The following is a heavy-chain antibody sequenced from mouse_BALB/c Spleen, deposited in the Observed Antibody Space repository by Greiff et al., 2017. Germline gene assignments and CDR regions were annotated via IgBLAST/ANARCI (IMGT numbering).Heavy chain of an antibody. Sequence: EVQVVESGGGLVQPGGSRKLSCAASGFTFSSFGMHWVRQAPEKGLEWVAYISSGSSTIYYADTVKGRFTISRDNPKNTLFLQMTSLRSEDTAMYYCAREGNYYDYFDYWGQGTTLTVSS. CDR1: GFTFSSFG. CDR2: ISSGSSTI. D-gene: IGHD2-4*01. V-gene: IGHV5-17*02. J-gene: IGHJ2*01. CDR3: AREGNYYDYFDY.